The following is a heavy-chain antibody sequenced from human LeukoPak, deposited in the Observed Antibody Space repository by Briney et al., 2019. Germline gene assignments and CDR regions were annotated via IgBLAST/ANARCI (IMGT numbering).Heavy chain of an antibody. CDR3: AKGTYSSNWLFDY. V-gene: IGHV3-23*01. J-gene: IGHJ4*02. Sequence: GGSLRLSCAASGLTFSTYAMSWVRQAPGKGLEWVSAISGSDGSTYYADSEKGRFTISRDNSKNTLYLQMISLRAEDTAVYYCAKGTYSSNWLFDYWGQGTLVTVSS. CDR2: ISGSDGST. CDR1: GLTFSTYA. D-gene: IGHD6-13*01.